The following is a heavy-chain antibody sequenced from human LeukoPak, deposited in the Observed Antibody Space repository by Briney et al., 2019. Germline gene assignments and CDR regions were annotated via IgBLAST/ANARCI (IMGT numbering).Heavy chain of an antibody. CDR3: ANNWNLDY. V-gene: IGHV3-48*04. D-gene: IGHD1-20*01. CDR1: GFTFSSYS. CDR2: ISSSSSTI. Sequence: GGSLRLSCAASGFTFSSYSMNWVRQAPGKGLEWVSYISSSSSTIYYADSVKGRFTISRDSSKNTVYLQMNSLRAEDTAVYYCANNWNLDYWGQGTLVTVSS. J-gene: IGHJ4*02.